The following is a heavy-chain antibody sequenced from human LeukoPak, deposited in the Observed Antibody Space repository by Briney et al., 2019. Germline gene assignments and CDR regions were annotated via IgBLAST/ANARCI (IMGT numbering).Heavy chain of an antibody. CDR3: ARRYCSGGSCYSPYYYYYYGMDV. J-gene: IGHJ6*02. CDR2: IIPIFGTA. V-gene: IGHV1-69*13. Sequence: GASVTVSCKASGGTFSSYAISWVRQAPGQGLEWMGGIIPIFGTANYAQKFQGRVTITADESTSTAYMELSSLRSEDTAVYYCARRYCSGGSCYSPYYYYYYGMDVWGQGTTVTVSS. D-gene: IGHD2-15*01. CDR1: GGTFSSYA.